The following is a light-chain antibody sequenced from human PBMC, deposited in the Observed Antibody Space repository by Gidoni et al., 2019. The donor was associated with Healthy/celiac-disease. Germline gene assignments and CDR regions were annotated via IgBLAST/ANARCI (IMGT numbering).Light chain of an antibody. J-gene: IGLJ1*01. CDR2: GKN. Sequence: SSELTPDPAVSVALGRTVRITCQGDSLRSYYASWYQQKPGQAPVLVIYGKNNRPSGIPDRFSGSSSGNTASLTITGAQAEDEADYYCNSRDSSGNRAYVFGTGTKVTVL. CDR3: NSRDSSGNRAYV. V-gene: IGLV3-19*01. CDR1: SLRSYY.